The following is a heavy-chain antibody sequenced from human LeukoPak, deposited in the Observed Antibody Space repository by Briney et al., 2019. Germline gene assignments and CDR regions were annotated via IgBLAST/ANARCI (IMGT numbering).Heavy chain of an antibody. CDR2: INHSGST. CDR3: ARAVVRGVRHKNWGYYYYGMDV. V-gene: IGHV4-34*01. J-gene: IGHJ6*04. D-gene: IGHD3-10*01. Sequence: PSETLSLTCAVYGGSFSGYYWSWIRQPPGKGLEWIGEINHSGSTNYNPSLKSRVTISVDTSKNQFSLKLSSVTAADTAVYYCARAVVRGVRHKNWGYYYYGMDVWGKGTTVTVSS. CDR1: GGSFSGYY.